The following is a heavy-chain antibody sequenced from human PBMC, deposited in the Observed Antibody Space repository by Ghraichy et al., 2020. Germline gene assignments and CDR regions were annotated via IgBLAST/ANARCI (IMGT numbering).Heavy chain of an antibody. D-gene: IGHD4-17*01. CDR2: IYTSGST. V-gene: IGHV4-4*09. CDR3: ARPTVTTSFSWYFDL. J-gene: IGHJ2*01. CDR1: GGSISSYY. Sequence: SETLSLTCTVSGGSISSYYWSWIRQPPGKGLEWIGYIYTSGSTNYNPSLKSRVTISVDTSKNQFSLKLSSVTAADTAVYYCARPTVTTSFSWYFDLWGRGTLVTVSS.